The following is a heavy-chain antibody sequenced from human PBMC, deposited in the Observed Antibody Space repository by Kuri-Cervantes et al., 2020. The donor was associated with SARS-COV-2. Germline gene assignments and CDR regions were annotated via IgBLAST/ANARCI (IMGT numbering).Heavy chain of an antibody. CDR3: ARDPRYLARCGGLDY. CDR2: INHSGNT. D-gene: IGHD3-10*01. CDR1: GGPFSGYY. V-gene: IGHV4-34*01. Sequence: ESLKISRAVYGGPFSGYYWSWIRQPPGKGLEWIGEINHSGNTNYNPSLKSRVTISVDTSKNQFSLKLSSVTAADTAVYYCARDPRYLARCGGLDYWGQGTLVTVSS. J-gene: IGHJ4*02.